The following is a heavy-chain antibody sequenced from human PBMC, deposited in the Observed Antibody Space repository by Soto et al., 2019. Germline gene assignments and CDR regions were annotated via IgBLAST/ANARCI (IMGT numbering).Heavy chain of an antibody. V-gene: IGHV4-59*01. J-gene: IGHJ6*02. CDR3: ARAYGGFDNGLDV. CDR2: IYYSGST. D-gene: IGHD5-12*01. Sequence: SETLSLTCAVYGGSIRSYYWTWIRQPPGKGLELIGYIYYSGSTRYNPSLKSRVTISVDMSKNQFSLKLSSVIAADTAVYYCARAYGGFDNGLDVWGQGTAVTVSS. CDR1: GGSIRSYY.